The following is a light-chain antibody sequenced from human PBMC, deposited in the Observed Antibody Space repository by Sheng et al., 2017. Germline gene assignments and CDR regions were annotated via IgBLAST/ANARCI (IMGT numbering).Light chain of an antibody. CDR3: QVWDSATDHDV. J-gene: IGLJ1*01. CDR1: TLKLKV. CDR2: DES. V-gene: IGLV3-21*02. Sequence: SYELTQPPSVSVAPGQTATIPSWGRTTLKLKVCTGTSKRPGQAPVLVVYDESARPSGFPARFSDSSSGNTATLIISRVEAGDEADYFCQVWDSATDHDVFGPGTTVTVL.